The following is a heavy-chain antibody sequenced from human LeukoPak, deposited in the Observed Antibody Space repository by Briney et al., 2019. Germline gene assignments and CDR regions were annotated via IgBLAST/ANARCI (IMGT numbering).Heavy chain of an antibody. CDR3: AKGAPEDGYSGYDY. Sequence: PGGSLRLSCAASGFTFSSYGMHWVRQAPGKRLEWVAVISYDGSNKYYADSVKGRFTISRDNSKNTLYLQMNSLRAEDTAVYYCAKGAPEDGYSGYDYWGQGTLVTVSS. CDR2: ISYDGSNK. V-gene: IGHV3-30*18. CDR1: GFTFSSYG. D-gene: IGHD5-24*01. J-gene: IGHJ4*02.